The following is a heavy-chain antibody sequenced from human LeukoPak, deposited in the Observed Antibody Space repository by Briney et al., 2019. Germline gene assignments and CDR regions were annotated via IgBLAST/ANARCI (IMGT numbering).Heavy chain of an antibody. V-gene: IGHV4-34*01. CDR1: GGSFSGYY. CDR3: ARGRLYYDSSGYYYDY. J-gene: IGHJ4*02. CDR2: INHSGST. D-gene: IGHD3-22*01. Sequence: SETLSLTCAVYGGSFSGYYRSWIRQPPGKGLEWIGEINHSGSTNYNPSLKSRVTISVDTSKNQFSLKLSSVTAADTAVYYCARGRLYYDSSGYYYDYWGQGTLVTVSS.